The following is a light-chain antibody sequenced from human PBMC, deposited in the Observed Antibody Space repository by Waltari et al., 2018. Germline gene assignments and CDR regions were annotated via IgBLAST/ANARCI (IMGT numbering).Light chain of an antibody. J-gene: IGLJ3*02. Sequence: QSVLTQPPSASGTPGQRVTISCSGSSPNIGGNTVNWYQQLPGTAPKILIHSNNQRPSGVPDRFSGSKSGTSASLAISGLQSEDEAEYYCAAWDDSLNGWVFGGGTKLTVL. CDR1: SPNIGGNT. V-gene: IGLV1-44*01. CDR2: SNN. CDR3: AAWDDSLNGWV.